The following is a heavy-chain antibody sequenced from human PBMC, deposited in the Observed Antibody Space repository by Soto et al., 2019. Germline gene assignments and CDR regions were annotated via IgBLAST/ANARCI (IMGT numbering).Heavy chain of an antibody. V-gene: IGHV3-30-3*01. CDR2: ISYDGSNK. Sequence: PGGSLRLSCAASGFTFSSYAMHWVRQAPGKGLEWVAVISYDGSNKYYADSVKGRFTISRDNSKNTLYLQMNSLRAEDTAVYYCARGQYSSSFGIPRGEYYFDSGGQGPLVPVPS. J-gene: IGHJ4*02. CDR1: GFTFSSYA. CDR3: ARGQYSSSFGIPRGEYYFDS. D-gene: IGHD6-13*01.